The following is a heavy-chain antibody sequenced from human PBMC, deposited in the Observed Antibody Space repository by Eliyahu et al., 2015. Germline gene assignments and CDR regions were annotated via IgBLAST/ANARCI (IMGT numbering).Heavy chain of an antibody. CDR2: ISSGGSAI. CDR1: GFPFRAYY. Sequence: QGQLMESGGGLVKPGGSLXLSCAAXGFPFRAYYMTWSPQAPGEGLEWVAYISSGGSAIYYADSVKGRFTISRDNPKNSLFLQMNNLRAEDTAVYYCARGRRALGGSFDVWGRGTFITVSS. CDR3: ARGRRALGGSFDV. J-gene: IGHJ3*01. V-gene: IGHV3-11*01. D-gene: IGHD4-23*01.